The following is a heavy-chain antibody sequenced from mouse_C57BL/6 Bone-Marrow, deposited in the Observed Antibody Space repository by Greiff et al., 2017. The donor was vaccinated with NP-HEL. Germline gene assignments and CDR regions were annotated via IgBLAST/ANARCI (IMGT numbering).Heavy chain of an antibody. CDR1: GYTFTSYG. CDR3: ASYYDYDGYFDV. CDR2: IYPRSGNT. Sequence: QVQLKESGAELARPGASVKLSCKASGYTFTSYGISWVKQRTGQGLEWIGEIYPRSGNTYYNEKFKGKATLTADKSSSTAYMELRSLTSEDSAVYFCASYYDYDGYFDVWGTGTTVTVSS. V-gene: IGHV1-81*01. D-gene: IGHD2-4*01. J-gene: IGHJ1*03.